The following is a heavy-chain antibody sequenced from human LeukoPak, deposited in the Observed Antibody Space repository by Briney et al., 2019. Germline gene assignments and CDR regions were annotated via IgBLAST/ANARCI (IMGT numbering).Heavy chain of an antibody. Sequence: GGSLRLSCSVSGFTFSTYVMHWVRQAPGKGLEYVSAISSNGDNTYYADSVKGKFTISRDNSKNTLYLQMSSLRADDTAVYYCVRGTGYWGQGTLVTVSS. CDR2: ISSNGDNT. CDR3: VRGTGY. CDR1: GFTFSTYV. V-gene: IGHV3-64D*06. J-gene: IGHJ4*02.